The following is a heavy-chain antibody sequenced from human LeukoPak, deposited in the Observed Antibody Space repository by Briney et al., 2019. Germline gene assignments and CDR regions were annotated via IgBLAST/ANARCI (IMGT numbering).Heavy chain of an antibody. CDR2: INQDGSAK. CDR3: ARWEIRGTAHKLDY. D-gene: IGHD1-7*01. CDR1: GFTLSSHW. V-gene: IGHV3-7*01. J-gene: IGHJ4*02. Sequence: GGSLRLSCVASGFTLSSHWMSWVRQAPGKGLEWVANINQDGSAKYFVDSVKGRFTISRDDAKNSMYLQMNSLRAEDTAVYYCARWEIRGTAHKLDYWGQGTLVTVSS.